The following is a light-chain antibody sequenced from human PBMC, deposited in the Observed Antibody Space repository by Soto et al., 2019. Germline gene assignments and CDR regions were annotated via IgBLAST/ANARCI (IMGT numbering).Light chain of an antibody. CDR3: QPSYNTLWT. CDR1: QNISRY. J-gene: IGKJ1*01. CDR2: SVS. Sequence: DIQMTQSPSYLAASVGDRVTITCRASQNISRYLNCYQQKPVKAPNLLIYSVSTLESGVPSRFSGSGTGTEFSLNINTQQPEYVGSYYCQPSYNTLWTFSQGTNVEI. V-gene: IGKV1-39*01.